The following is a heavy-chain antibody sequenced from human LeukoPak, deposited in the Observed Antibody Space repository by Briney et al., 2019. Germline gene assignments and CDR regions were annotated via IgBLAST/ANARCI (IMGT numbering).Heavy chain of an antibody. CDR1: GGSISSSSYY. D-gene: IGHD6-19*01. CDR3: ARGLYSSGWYRGFDWFDP. CDR2: IYYSGST. Sequence: SETLSLTCTVSGGSISSSSYYWGWIRQPPGKGLEWIGSIYYSGSTYYNPSLKSRVTISVDTSKNQFSLKLSSVTAADTAVYYCARGLYSSGWYRGFDWFDPWGQGTLVTVSS. J-gene: IGHJ5*02. V-gene: IGHV4-39*01.